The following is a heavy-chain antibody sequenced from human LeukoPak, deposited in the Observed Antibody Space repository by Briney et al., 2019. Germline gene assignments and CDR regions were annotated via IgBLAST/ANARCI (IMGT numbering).Heavy chain of an antibody. CDR3: ARGGHYDTSGYTLFY. D-gene: IGHD3-22*01. V-gene: IGHV3-53*01. CDR1: RFTVSTNY. CDR2: ICSGGSI. J-gene: IGHJ4*03. Sequence: PGGSLRLSCAASRFTVSTNYMGWVRQAPGKGLERVSVICSGGSIYYADSVTGPFTISRDNSKNRLYLQMNSLRAADTAVYYCARGGHYDTSGYTLFYWGHGALVTVSS.